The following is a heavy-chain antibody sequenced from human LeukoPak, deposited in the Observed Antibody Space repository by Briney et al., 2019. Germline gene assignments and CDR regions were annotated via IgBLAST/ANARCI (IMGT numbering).Heavy chain of an antibody. V-gene: IGHV3-23*01. CDR1: GFTFTSYS. Sequence: PGGSLRLSCGASGFTFTSYSMSWVRQAPGKGLEWVSGVGRTGGNTYYADSVKGRFTISRDNSKNTVYLQMNSLRAEDTAVYYCAKEGAKNMVLANDAFDIWGQGTMVTVSS. CDR3: AKEGAKNMVLANDAFDI. D-gene: IGHD2-8*01. CDR2: VGRTGGNT. J-gene: IGHJ3*02.